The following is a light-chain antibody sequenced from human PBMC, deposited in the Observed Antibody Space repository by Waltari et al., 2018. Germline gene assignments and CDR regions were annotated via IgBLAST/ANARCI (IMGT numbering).Light chain of an antibody. Sequence: DIQMTQSPSTLSASVGDRVTITCRASQSIAIWLAWYQQKPGKAPKPLISKASNLESGVPSRFSGSGSGTEFTLTISSLQPDDFAAYYCQQYNTYSTWAFGQGTKVEIK. J-gene: IGKJ1*01. CDR2: KAS. CDR1: QSIAIW. CDR3: QQYNTYSTWA. V-gene: IGKV1-5*03.